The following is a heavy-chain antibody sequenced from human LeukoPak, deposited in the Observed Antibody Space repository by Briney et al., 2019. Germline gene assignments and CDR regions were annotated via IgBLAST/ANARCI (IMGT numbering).Heavy chain of an antibody. V-gene: IGHV3-30*02. CDR1: GFTFSTYG. CDR3: AKAAKLPSITMIRGVRVSYYMDV. CDR2: IRNDGSNK. D-gene: IGHD3-10*01. Sequence: GGSLRLSCAASGFTFSTYGMHWVRQAPGKGLEGVAFIRNDGSNKYYADSVKGRFTISRDNSKNTLYLQMNSLRAEDTAVYYCAKAAKLPSITMIRGVRVSYYMDVWGKGTTVTISS. J-gene: IGHJ6*03.